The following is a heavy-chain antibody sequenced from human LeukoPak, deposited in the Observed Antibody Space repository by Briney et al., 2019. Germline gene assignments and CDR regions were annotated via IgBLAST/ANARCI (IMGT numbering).Heavy chain of an antibody. Sequence: GGSLRLSCAASGFTFSSYWMHWVRQAPGKGLVWVSRINSDGSSTSYADSVKGRFTISRDNAKNTLYLRMNSLRAEDTAVYYCARDSTRFGELLYWGQGTLVTVSS. V-gene: IGHV3-74*01. J-gene: IGHJ4*02. CDR1: GFTFSSYW. D-gene: IGHD3-10*01. CDR3: ARDSTRFGELLY. CDR2: INSDGSST.